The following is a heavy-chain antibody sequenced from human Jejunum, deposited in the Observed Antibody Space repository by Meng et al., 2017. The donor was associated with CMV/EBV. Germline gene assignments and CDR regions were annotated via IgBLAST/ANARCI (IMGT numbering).Heavy chain of an antibody. Sequence: SGFTFSSYAMSWVRQAPGKGLGWVSAVSGSGGVTYYADSVKGRFTISRDNSKNTVYLQMNRLRAEDTALYYCAKDYDILTGYYIKYWGQGTRVTVSS. CDR1: GFTFSSYA. J-gene: IGHJ4*02. D-gene: IGHD3-9*01. CDR2: VSGSGGVT. CDR3: AKDYDILTGYYIKY. V-gene: IGHV3-23*01.